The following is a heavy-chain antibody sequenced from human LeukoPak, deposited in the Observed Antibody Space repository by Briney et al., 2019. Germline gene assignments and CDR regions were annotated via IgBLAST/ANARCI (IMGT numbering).Heavy chain of an antibody. V-gene: IGHV1-2*02. CDR2: INPNSGGT. J-gene: IGHJ4*02. CDR1: GYTFTGYY. Sequence: APVKVSCKASGYTFTGYYMHWVRQAPGQGLEWMGWINPNSGGTNYAQKFQGRVTMTRDTSISTAYMELSRLRSDDTAVYYCAREDRTGIVVVPAVVDYWGQGTLVTVSS. D-gene: IGHD2-2*01. CDR3: AREDRTGIVVVPAVVDY.